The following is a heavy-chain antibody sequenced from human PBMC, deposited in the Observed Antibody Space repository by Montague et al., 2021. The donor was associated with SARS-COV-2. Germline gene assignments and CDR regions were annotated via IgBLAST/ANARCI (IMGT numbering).Heavy chain of an antibody. CDR1: GGSISGSNW. J-gene: IGHJ5*02. D-gene: IGHD4/OR15-4a*01. V-gene: IGHV4-4*02. Sequence: SETLSLTCAVSGGSISGSNWWTCLRQPPGKGLEWIGEILHSGSTNYISSPKSRVTISVDKSKNQFSLKLTSLTAADTAVYYCARDFRGAYNFFDPWGQGALVTVSS. CDR3: ARDFRGAYNFFDP. CDR2: ILHSGST.